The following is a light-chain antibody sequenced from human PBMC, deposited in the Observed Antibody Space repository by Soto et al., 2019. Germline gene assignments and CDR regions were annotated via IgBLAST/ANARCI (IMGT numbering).Light chain of an antibody. CDR3: MQGTRWPWT. J-gene: IGKJ1*01. Sequence: DVVMTQSPLSLPVTLGQPASISCRSSQSLVYSDGNTYLNWFQQRPGQSPRRLIYKVSNRDSGVRDRCSGSGSGTDFTLKISRVEAEDVGVYYCMQGTRWPWTFGQGTKVEIK. CDR2: KVS. V-gene: IGKV2-30*01. CDR1: QSLVYSDGNTY.